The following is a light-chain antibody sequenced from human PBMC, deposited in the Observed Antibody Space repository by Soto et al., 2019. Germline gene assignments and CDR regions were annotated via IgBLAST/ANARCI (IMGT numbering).Light chain of an antibody. Sequence: QSALTQPGSVSGSPGQSITISCTGTTSDVGTYNYVSWYQQYPGRAPKLLIYEVDNRPSGVSNRFSGSKSGNTASLTISGLQAEDEADYYCSSYTSSSTLYVFGTGTKLT. CDR2: EVD. V-gene: IGLV2-14*01. CDR1: TSDVGTYNY. CDR3: SSYTSSSTLYV. J-gene: IGLJ1*01.